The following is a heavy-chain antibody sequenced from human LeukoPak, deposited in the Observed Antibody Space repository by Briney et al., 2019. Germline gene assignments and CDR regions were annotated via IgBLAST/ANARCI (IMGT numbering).Heavy chain of an antibody. Sequence: GGSLRLSCAASGFTFSSYSMNWVRQAPGKGLEWVTFTRNDESNKYYADSVKGRFTISRDNSKNTLYLQMNSLRAEDTAVYYCAKWGYCGSTTCLASMDVWGKGTTVTVSS. CDR2: TRNDESNK. J-gene: IGHJ6*03. D-gene: IGHD2-2*01. CDR3: AKWGYCGSTTCLASMDV. V-gene: IGHV3-30*02. CDR1: GFTFSSYS.